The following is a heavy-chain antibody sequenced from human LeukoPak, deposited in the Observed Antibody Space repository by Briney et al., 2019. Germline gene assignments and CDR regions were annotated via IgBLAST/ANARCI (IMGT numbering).Heavy chain of an antibody. D-gene: IGHD4-17*01. CDR2: ISGSGGST. J-gene: IGHJ4*02. V-gene: IGHV3-23*01. CDR3: AKTVTTVTTSDY. CDR1: GFTFSSYA. Sequence: GGSLRLSCAASGFTFSSYATSWVRQAPGKGLEWVSAISGSGGSTYYADSVKGRLTISRDNSKNTLYLQMNSLRAEDTAVYYCAKTVTTVTTSDYWGQGTLVTVSS.